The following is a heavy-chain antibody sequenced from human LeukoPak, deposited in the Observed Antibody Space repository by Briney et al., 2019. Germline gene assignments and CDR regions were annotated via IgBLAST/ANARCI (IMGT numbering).Heavy chain of an antibody. CDR1: GFTFSSYG. J-gene: IGHJ5*02. V-gene: IGHV3-30*03. CDR3: AVYCSSTSCPQIP. CDR2: ISYDGSNK. Sequence: GRSLRLSCAASGFTFSSYGMHWVRQAPGKGLEWVAVISYDGSNKYYADSVRGRFTIPRDNSKNTLYLQMNSLRAEDTAVYYCAVYCSSTSCPQIPWGQGTLVTVSS. D-gene: IGHD2-2*01.